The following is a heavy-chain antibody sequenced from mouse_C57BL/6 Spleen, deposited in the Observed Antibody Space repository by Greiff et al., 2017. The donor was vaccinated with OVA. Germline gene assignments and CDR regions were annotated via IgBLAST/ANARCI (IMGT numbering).Heavy chain of an antibody. V-gene: IGHV3-1*01. D-gene: IGHD1-1*01. CDR2: ISYSGST. Sequence: EVKLVESGPGMVKPSQSLSLTCTVTGYSITSGYDWHWIRHFPGNKLEWMGYISYSGSTNYNPSLKSRISITHDTSKNHFFLKLNSVTTEDTATYYCARDENYGSSYDWYFDVWGTGTTVTVSS. J-gene: IGHJ1*03. CDR3: ARDENYGSSYDWYFDV. CDR1: GYSITSGYD.